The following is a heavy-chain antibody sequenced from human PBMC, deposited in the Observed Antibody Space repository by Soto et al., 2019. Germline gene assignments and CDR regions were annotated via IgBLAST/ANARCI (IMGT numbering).Heavy chain of an antibody. D-gene: IGHD3-3*02. V-gene: IGHV4-39*01. Sequence: SETLSLTCTVSGGSISSSSYYWGWIRQPPGKGLEWIGSIYYSGSTYYNPSLKSRVTISVDTSKNQFSLKLSSVTAADTAVYYCARHALLEWLLLDWFDPWGQGTLVTVSS. CDR3: ARHALLEWLLLDWFDP. CDR2: IYYSGST. CDR1: GGSISSSSYY. J-gene: IGHJ5*02.